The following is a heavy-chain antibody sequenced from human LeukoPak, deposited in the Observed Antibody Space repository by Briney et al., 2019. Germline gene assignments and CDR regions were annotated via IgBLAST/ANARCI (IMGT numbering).Heavy chain of an antibody. CDR3: AGEGTTVTTFHAFDI. Sequence: ASVKVSCKASGYTFTSYGISWVRQAPGQGLEWMGWISAYNGNTNYAQKLQGRVTMTTDTSTSTAYMELRSLRSDDTAVYYCAGEGTTVTTFHAFDIWGQGTMVTVSS. J-gene: IGHJ3*02. CDR1: GYTFTSYG. V-gene: IGHV1-18*01. CDR2: ISAYNGNT. D-gene: IGHD4-17*01.